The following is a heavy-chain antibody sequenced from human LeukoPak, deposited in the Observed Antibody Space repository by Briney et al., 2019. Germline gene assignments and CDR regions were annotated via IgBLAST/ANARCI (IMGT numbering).Heavy chain of an antibody. D-gene: IGHD3-3*02. CDR2: IYPADSET. CDR3: ASNIFHSHSHMTPLPAY. V-gene: IGHV5-51*01. Sequence: GESLKISCKGSGYSFTNYWIGWVRQMPGKGLEWMGIIYPADSETRYSPSFQGQVTISADKSISSAYLQWSSLKASDTAMYYCASNIFHSHSHMTPLPAYWGQGTLVTVS. J-gene: IGHJ4*02. CDR1: GYSFTNYW.